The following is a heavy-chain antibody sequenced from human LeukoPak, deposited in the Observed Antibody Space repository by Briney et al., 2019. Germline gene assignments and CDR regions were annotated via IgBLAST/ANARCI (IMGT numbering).Heavy chain of an antibody. CDR2: IYHSWSS. CDR3: ARVIVATNWFDP. CDR1: GGSISSGGYS. J-gene: IGHJ5*02. Sequence: SQTLSLICAGSGGSISSGGYSWSWIRQPPGKGLEWIGCIYHSWSSYYNPPLTRGVTISVDRSKNQFSLSLSSVTAADTAVYYCARVIVATNWFDPWGQGTLVTVSS. D-gene: IGHD5-12*01. V-gene: IGHV4-30-2*01.